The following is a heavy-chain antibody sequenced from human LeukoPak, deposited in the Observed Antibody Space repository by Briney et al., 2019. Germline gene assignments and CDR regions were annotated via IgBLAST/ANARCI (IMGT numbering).Heavy chain of an antibody. Sequence: GGSLRLSCAAPGFTVSSNYMSWVRQAPGKGLEWVSVIYSGGSTYYADSVKGRFTISRDNSKNTLYLQMNSLRAEDTAVYYCASELNYGSGWLHWNYGMDVWGQGTAVTVSS. V-gene: IGHV3-66*01. CDR3: ASELNYGSGWLHWNYGMDV. CDR2: IYSGGST. CDR1: GFTVSSNY. D-gene: IGHD3-10*01. J-gene: IGHJ6*02.